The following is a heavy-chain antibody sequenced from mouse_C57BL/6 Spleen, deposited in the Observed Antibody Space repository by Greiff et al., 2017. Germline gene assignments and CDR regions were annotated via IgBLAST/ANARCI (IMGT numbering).Heavy chain of an antibody. CDR1: GYTFTSYW. V-gene: IGHV1-52*01. J-gene: IGHJ3*01. CDR2: IDPSDSET. CDR3: ARSHYYGSSPFAY. D-gene: IGHD1-1*01. Sequence: QVQLKPPGAELVRPGSSVKLSCKASGYTFTSYWMHWVKQRPIQGLEWIGNIDPSDSETHYNQKFKDKATLTVDKSSSTAYMQLSSLTSEDSAVYYCARSHYYGSSPFAYWGQGTLVTVSA.